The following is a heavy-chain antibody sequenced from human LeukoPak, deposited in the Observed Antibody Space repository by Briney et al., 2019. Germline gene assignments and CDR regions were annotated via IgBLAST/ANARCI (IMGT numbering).Heavy chain of an antibody. V-gene: IGHV1-2*02. CDR1: GCTFTGYY. CDR2: INPNSGGT. Sequence: ASVKVSRKASGCTFTGYYMHWVRQAPGQGLEWMGWINPNSGGTNYAQKFQGRVTMTRDTSISTAYMELSRLRSDDTAVYYCARDFDYYDSSGRDYWGQGTLVTVSS. J-gene: IGHJ4*02. CDR3: ARDFDYYDSSGRDY. D-gene: IGHD3-22*01.